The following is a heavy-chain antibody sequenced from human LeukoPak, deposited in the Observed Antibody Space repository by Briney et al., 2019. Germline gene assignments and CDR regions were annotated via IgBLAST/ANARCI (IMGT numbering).Heavy chain of an antibody. CDR2: ISSGSTI. D-gene: IGHD2-15*01. CDR3: AREDVAVDY. CDR1: GFTFSSYE. Sequence: GGSLRLSCAASGFTFSSYEMNWVRQAPGKGLEWVSYISSGSTIYYADSVKGRFTISRDNAKNSLYLQMNSLRAEDTAVYYCAREDVAVDYWGQGTLVTVSS. V-gene: IGHV3-48*03. J-gene: IGHJ4*02.